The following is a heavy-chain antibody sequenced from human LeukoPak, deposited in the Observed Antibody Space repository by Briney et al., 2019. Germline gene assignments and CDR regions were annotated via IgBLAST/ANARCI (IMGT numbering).Heavy chain of an antibody. J-gene: IGHJ4*02. CDR2: INDSGTT. Sequence: PSETLSLTCAVYGGSFSGYYWGWIRQPPGKGLEWIGSINDSGTTYYNPSLKSRVTISVDTSKNQFSLRLSSVTAADTAVFYCARHQWSGSWGYYFDYWGQGTLVTVSS. CDR1: GGSFSGYY. CDR3: ARHQWSGSWGYYFDY. D-gene: IGHD6-13*01. V-gene: IGHV4-34*01.